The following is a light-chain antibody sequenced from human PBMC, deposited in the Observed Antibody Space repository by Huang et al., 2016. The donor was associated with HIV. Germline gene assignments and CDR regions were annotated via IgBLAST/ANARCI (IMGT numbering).Light chain of an antibody. CDR1: QGISSS. J-gene: IGKJ3*01. CDR3: QQLNSYPGT. Sequence: IQLTQSPSSLSASVGDSVTITCRASQGISSSLVWYQQKPGKAPKLLIFAASTLQSGVPSRFSGSGSGTDFTLTINSLQPEDFATYYCQQLNSYPGTFGPGTKVDIK. CDR2: AAS. V-gene: IGKV1-9*01.